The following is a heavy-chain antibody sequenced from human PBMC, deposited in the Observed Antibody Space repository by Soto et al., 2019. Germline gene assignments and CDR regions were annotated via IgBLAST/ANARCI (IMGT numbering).Heavy chain of an antibody. D-gene: IGHD5-12*01. V-gene: IGHV4-34*01. J-gene: IGHJ4*02. CDR1: GGSLTGYY. CDR3: ARGQEGIVATH. CDR2: VKDGGST. Sequence: QVQLQQWGAGLLKPSETLSLTCTVNGGSLTGYYWSWIRQPPGKGLEWIGEVKDGGSTNYSPSLMGRVSISTETAKNHFSLRLNSVTAADTAVYFCARGQEGIVATHWDQGALVTVSS.